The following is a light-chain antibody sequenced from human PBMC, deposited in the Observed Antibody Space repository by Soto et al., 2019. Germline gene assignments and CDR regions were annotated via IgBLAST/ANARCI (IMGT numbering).Light chain of an antibody. CDR1: QSISTW. CDR2: KAS. CDR3: QQYNSYSPT. V-gene: IGKV1-5*03. J-gene: IGKJ1*01. Sequence: DIQMTQSPSTLSASVGDRFTITCRSSQSISTWLAWYQQEPGKAPKLLIHKASSLQSGVPSRFSGSGSRTDFTLTISSLHPDDFATYYCQQYNSYSPTFGQGTKVDIK.